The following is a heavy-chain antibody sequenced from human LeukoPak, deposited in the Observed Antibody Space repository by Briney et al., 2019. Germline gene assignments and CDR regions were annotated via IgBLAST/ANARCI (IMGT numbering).Heavy chain of an antibody. D-gene: IGHD7-27*01. CDR3: ARELGIEGYWYFDL. CDR1: GFTVRSYD. J-gene: IGHJ2*01. V-gene: IGHV3-13*05. Sequence: GGSLRLSCAASGFTVRSYDMHRVRQVAGKGLEWVSAISTASNPHYAASVQGRFTIFRANAENSLYLQMNSLSAEDTADYYCARELGIEGYWYFDLWGRGTLVTVSS. CDR2: ISTASNP.